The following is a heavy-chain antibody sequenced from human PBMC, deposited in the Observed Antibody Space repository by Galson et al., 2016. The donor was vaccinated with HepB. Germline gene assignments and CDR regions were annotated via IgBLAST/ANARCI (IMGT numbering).Heavy chain of an antibody. CDR3: ATYFVRGGYRYSDY. CDR2: IGTSGTNT. J-gene: IGHJ4*02. CDR1: GFTFSSYG. D-gene: IGHD3-16*02. V-gene: IGHV3-23*01. Sequence: SLRLSCAASGFTFSSYGMSWVRQAPGKGLEWVSTIGTSGTNTYYEDSVKGRFTISRDNSKNTLYLQMNSLRAEDTAVYYCATYFVRGGYRYSDYWGQGTLVTVSS.